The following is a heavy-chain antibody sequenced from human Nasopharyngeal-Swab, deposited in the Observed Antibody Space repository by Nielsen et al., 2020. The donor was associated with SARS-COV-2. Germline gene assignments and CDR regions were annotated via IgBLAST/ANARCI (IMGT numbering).Heavy chain of an antibody. V-gene: IGHV3-30*03. J-gene: IGHJ4*02. Sequence: GEPLKISCAASGFTFSSYGMHWVRQAPGKGLEWVAVISYDGSNKYYADSVKGRFTISRDNSKNTLYLQMNSLRAEDTAVYYCARGLYYYDSSGYLFDYWGQGTLVTVSS. CDR3: ARGLYYYDSSGYLFDY. CDR1: GFTFSSYG. CDR2: ISYDGSNK. D-gene: IGHD3-22*01.